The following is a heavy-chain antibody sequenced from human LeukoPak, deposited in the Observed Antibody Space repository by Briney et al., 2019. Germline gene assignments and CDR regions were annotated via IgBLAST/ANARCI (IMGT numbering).Heavy chain of an antibody. CDR3: ARLGVGATRDAFDI. V-gene: IGHV3-20*04. Sequence: GGSLRLSCAACGFTFDDYGMSWVRQAPGKGLEWVSGINWNGGSTGYADSVKGRFTISRDNAKNSLYLQMNSLRAEDTALYYCARLGVGATRDAFDIWGRGTMVTVSS. CDR1: GFTFDDYG. D-gene: IGHD1-26*01. J-gene: IGHJ3*02. CDR2: INWNGGST.